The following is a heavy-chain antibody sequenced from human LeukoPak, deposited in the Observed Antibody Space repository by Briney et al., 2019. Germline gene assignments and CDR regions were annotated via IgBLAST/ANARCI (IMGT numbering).Heavy chain of an antibody. V-gene: IGHV4-4*08. CDR1: GDSISSDY. Sequence: SETLSLTCTVSGDSISSDYWSWIRQPPGKGLEWIGYIYRFGNTDYNPSLMRRVTTSLDTSKKQLSLNLTSVTAADTAAYYCAGRGQRYFRDWGQGTLVTVSS. CDR3: AGRGQRYFRD. J-gene: IGHJ1*01. CDR2: IYRFGNT.